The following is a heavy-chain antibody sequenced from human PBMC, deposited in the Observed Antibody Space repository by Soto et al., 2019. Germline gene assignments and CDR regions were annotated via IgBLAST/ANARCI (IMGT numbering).Heavy chain of an antibody. V-gene: IGHV3-48*02. CDR2: ISSSSSTI. CDR1: GFTFSSYS. D-gene: IGHD6-19*01. Sequence: PGGSLILSCAASGFTFSSYSMNWVRQAPGKGLEWVSYISSSSSTIYYADSVKGRFTISRDNAKNSLYLQMNSLRDEDTAVYYCARGPQQWLVLGDDYWGQGTLVTGSS. CDR3: ARGPQQWLVLGDDY. J-gene: IGHJ4*02.